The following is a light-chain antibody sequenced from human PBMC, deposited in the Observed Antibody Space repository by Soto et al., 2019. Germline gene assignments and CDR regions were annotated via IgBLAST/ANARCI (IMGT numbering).Light chain of an antibody. CDR1: QSVSNDF. Sequence: EIGLTNSPGILSLSPWERATLSCRATQSVSNDFLAWYQQKPGQAPRLLIYGASTRATDVPDRFSGSGSGADFTLTISRLEPEDFAVYYCQQYGSSPPRTFGQGTKVDIK. CDR3: QQYGSSPPRT. J-gene: IGKJ1*01. CDR2: GAS. V-gene: IGKV3-20*01.